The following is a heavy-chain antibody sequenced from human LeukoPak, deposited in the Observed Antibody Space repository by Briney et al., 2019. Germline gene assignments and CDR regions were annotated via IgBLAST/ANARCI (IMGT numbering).Heavy chain of an antibody. J-gene: IGHJ4*02. CDR3: ASPAFHYAR. CDR2: INTDGSST. D-gene: IGHD3-16*01. CDR1: GVTFSSYW. V-gene: IGHV3-74*01. Sequence: GGSLRLPCAASGVTFSSYWMHWVRQAPGKGLVWVSRINTDGSSTSYADSVKGRFTISRDNAKNTLYLQMNSLRAEDTAVNYCASPAFHYARRGQGTLVTVSS.